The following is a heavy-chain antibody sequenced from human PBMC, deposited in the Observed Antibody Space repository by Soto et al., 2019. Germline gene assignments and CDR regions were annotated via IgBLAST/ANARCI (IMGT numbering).Heavy chain of an antibody. CDR3: ARGPSSITMDEGWFDP. Sequence: QVQLVESGGGVVQPGRSLRLSCAASGFTFSSYAMHWVRQAPGKGLEWVAVISYDGSNKYYADSVKGRFTISRDNSKNTLDLQMNSLRAEDTAVYYCARGPSSITMDEGWFDPWGQGTLVTVSS. CDR2: ISYDGSNK. J-gene: IGHJ5*02. V-gene: IGHV3-30-3*01. D-gene: IGHD3-10*01. CDR1: GFTFSSYA.